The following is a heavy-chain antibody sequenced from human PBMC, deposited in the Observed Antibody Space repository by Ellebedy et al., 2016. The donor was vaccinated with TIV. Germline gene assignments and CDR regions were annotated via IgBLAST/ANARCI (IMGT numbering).Heavy chain of an antibody. CDR3: ATGPNQDFFDY. V-gene: IGHV4-59*01. J-gene: IGHJ4*02. CDR1: YDSISRYY. CDR2: IYYSGST. Sequence: MPSETLSLTCTVSYDSISRYYWSWIRQPPGKGLEWIGYIYYSGSTNYNPSLKSRFTIELDPSKNQLSLKMSSVTAADTAVYYCATGPNQDFFDYWGQGTLVTVSS. D-gene: IGHD1-14*01.